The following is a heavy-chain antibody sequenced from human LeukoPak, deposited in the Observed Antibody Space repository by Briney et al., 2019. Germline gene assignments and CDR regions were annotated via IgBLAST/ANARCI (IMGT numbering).Heavy chain of an antibody. CDR3: ARGLDIVVVPAALQYNWFDP. D-gene: IGHD2-2*01. Sequence: ASVKVSCKASGYTFTGYYMHWVRQAPGQGLEWMGWINPNSGGTNYAQKFQGRVTMTRDTSISTAYMELSWLRSDDTAVYYCARGLDIVVVPAALQYNWFDPWGQGTLVTVSS. J-gene: IGHJ5*02. CDR1: GYTFTGYY. CDR2: INPNSGGT. V-gene: IGHV1-2*02.